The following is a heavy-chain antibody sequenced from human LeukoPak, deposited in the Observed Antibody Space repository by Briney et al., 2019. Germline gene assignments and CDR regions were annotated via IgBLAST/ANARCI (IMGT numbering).Heavy chain of an antibody. CDR3: ARELVQAYDFWSGPTRWFDP. D-gene: IGHD3-3*01. CDR1: GDSVSSNSAA. CDR2: TYYRSKWYN. J-gene: IGHJ5*02. V-gene: IGHV6-1*01. Sequence: PSQTLSLTCAISGDSVSSNSAARNWIRQSPSRGLEWLGRTYYRSKWYNDYAVSVKSRITINPDTSKNQFSLQLNSVTPEDTAVYYCARELVQAYDFWSGPTRWFDPWGQGTLVTVSS.